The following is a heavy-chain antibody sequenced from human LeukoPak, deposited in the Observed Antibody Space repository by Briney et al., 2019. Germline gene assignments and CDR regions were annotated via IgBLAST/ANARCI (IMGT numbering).Heavy chain of an antibody. CDR1: GVSITSYY. J-gene: IGHJ4*02. CDR3: ARSYYYGSGSYYDY. D-gene: IGHD3-10*01. Sequence: SETLSLTCTVSGVSITSYYWSWIRQPPGKGLEWIGYIYYSGSTNYNPSLKSRVTISVDTSKNQFSLKLSSVTAADTAVYYCARSYYYGSGSYYDYWGQGTLVTVSS. CDR2: IYYSGST. V-gene: IGHV4-59*08.